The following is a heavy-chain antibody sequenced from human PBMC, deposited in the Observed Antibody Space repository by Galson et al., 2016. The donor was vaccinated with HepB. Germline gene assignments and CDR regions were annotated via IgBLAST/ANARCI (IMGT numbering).Heavy chain of an antibody. Sequence: SVKVSCKASGYTFTSSDINWVRQATGQGLEWMGWMNPKSGNTGYAQKFQGRVTMTRDTSISTAYMELSSLRSEDTAVYYCAREIPRKQLWLRFGCFDSWGQGTLVTVSS. CDR1: GYTFTSSD. D-gene: IGHD5-18*01. CDR2: MNPKSGNT. CDR3: AREIPRKQLWLRFGCFDS. V-gene: IGHV1-8*01. J-gene: IGHJ4*02.